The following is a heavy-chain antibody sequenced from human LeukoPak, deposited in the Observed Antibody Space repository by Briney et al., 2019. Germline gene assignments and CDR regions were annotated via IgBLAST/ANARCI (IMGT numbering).Heavy chain of an antibody. V-gene: IGHV1-18*01. CDR1: GYTFTSYG. J-gene: IGHJ4*02. CDR3: ARGPYCSSTSCYTRNPEDY. D-gene: IGHD2-2*02. Sequence: ASVKVSCKASGYTFTSYGISWVRQAPGQGLEWMGWISAYNGNTNYAQKLQGRVTMTTDTSTSTAYMELRSLRSDDTAVYYCARGPYCSSTSCYTRNPEDYWGQGTLVTVPS. CDR2: ISAYNGNT.